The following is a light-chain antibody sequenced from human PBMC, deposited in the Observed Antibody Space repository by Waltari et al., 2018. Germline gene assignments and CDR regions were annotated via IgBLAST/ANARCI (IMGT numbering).Light chain of an antibody. CDR3: VQATHLPWT. CDR2: QVS. V-gene: IGKV2-30*02. Sequence: DVVMTQSPLSLPITPGQPASISCRSSQSLVHSDGRTFLTWYQQKPGQPPRRLIYQVSTRDSGVPDRFSGSGAGTDFTLKISRVEAEDVGLYYCVQATHLPWTFGQGTRVDIK. CDR1: QSLVHSDGRTF. J-gene: IGKJ1*01.